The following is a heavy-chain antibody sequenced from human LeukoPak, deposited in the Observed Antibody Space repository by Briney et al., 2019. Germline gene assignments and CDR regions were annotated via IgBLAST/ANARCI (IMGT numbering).Heavy chain of an antibody. CDR1: GFSFTNAW. CDR3: TTDVVRGY. D-gene: IGHD6-6*01. J-gene: IGHJ4*02. CDR2: IKSKTDGGAI. Sequence: PGGSLRLSCEVSGFSFTNAWMTWVRQAPGKGLEWVGRIKSKTDGGAIDYAVPVKGRFTISRDDPKNTLYLQMNSLKIEDTGVYYCTTDVVRGYWGQGTLVTVSS. V-gene: IGHV3-15*01.